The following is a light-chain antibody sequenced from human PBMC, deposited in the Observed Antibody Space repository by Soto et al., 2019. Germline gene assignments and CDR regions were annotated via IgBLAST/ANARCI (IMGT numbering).Light chain of an antibody. J-gene: IGKJ1*01. CDR3: QQYNSYSPWT. CDR1: QSISSW. Sequence: DNTMTQSPSTLSASVGDRDTITCRASQSISSWLAWYQQKPGKAPKLLIYDASSLESGVPSRFSGSGSGTEFTLTISSLQPDDFATYYCQQYNSYSPWTFGQGTKVDIK. V-gene: IGKV1-5*01. CDR2: DAS.